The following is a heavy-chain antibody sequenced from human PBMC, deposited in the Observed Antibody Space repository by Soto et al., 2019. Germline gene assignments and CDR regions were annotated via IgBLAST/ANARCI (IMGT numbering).Heavy chain of an antibody. CDR3: AKAPSKYCSGGSCHLDY. CDR1: GFTFSSYA. Sequence: EVQLLESGGGLVQPGGSLRLSCAASGFTFSSYAMSWVRQAPGKGLEWVSAISGSGGSTYYADSVKGRFTISRDNSKNTLYLQMNSLRAEDTAVYYCAKAPSKYCSGGSCHLDYWGQGTLVTVSS. D-gene: IGHD2-15*01. CDR2: ISGSGGST. V-gene: IGHV3-23*01. J-gene: IGHJ4*02.